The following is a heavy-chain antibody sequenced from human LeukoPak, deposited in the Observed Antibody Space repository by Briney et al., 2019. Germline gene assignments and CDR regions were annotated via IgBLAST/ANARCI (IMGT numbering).Heavy chain of an antibody. D-gene: IGHD5-18*01. Sequence: GGSLRLSCVASGFTFSNAWMHWVRQAPGKGLEWVCLIKTKTEGGTTEYAAPVKGRFTISRDDSKNTLYLQMNSLKTEDTAVYYCTTDDEGSGYSLGDWGQGTLVTVSS. CDR1: GFTFSNAW. V-gene: IGHV3-15*01. J-gene: IGHJ4*02. CDR2: IKTKTEGGTT. CDR3: TTDDEGSGYSLGD.